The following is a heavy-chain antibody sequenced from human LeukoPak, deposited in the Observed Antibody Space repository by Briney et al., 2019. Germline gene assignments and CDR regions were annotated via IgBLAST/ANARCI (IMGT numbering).Heavy chain of an antibody. J-gene: IGHJ6*02. D-gene: IGHD3-10*01. Sequence: PGGSLRLSCAASGFTFSSYWMHWVRQAPGKGLVWVSRINSDGSSTSYADSVKGRFTISRDNAKNTLYLQMNSLRAEDTAVYYCARRGWFGEFYYGMDVWGQGTTVTVSS. CDR1: GFTFSSYW. CDR2: INSDGSST. V-gene: IGHV3-74*01. CDR3: ARRGWFGEFYYGMDV.